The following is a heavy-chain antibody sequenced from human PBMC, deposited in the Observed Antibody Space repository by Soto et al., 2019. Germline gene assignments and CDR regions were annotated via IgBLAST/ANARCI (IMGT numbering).Heavy chain of an antibody. V-gene: IGHV1-69*12. J-gene: IGHJ6*02. CDR2: IIPIFGTV. D-gene: IGHD6-19*01. Sequence: QVQLLQSGAEVKKPGSSVRVSCEASGGTFRTYAISWVRQAPGQGLEWMGGIIPIFGTVNYAQKFQGRVTITADEYTTTVYMDLRSLRSEDTAVYYCAKGAVAGTPTSYYYYGMDVWGQGTTVTVSS. CDR1: GGTFRTYA. CDR3: AKGAVAGTPTSYYYYGMDV.